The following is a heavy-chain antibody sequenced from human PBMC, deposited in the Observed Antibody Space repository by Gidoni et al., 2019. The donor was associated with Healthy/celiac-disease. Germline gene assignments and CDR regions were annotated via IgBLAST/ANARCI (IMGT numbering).Heavy chain of an antibody. D-gene: IGHD3-22*01. Sequence: QVQLVQSGAEVKKPGASVKVSCKASGYPFTGYYMHWVRQAPGQGLEWMGWINPNSGGTNYAQKFQGWVTMTRDTSISTAYMELSRLRSDDTAVYYCARDESPYDSSGYFAYWGQGTLVTVSS. V-gene: IGHV1-2*04. CDR2: INPNSGGT. CDR1: GYPFTGYY. J-gene: IGHJ4*02. CDR3: ARDESPYDSSGYFAY.